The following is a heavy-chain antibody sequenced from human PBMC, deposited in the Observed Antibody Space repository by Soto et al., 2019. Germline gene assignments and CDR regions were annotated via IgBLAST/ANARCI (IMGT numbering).Heavy chain of an antibody. D-gene: IGHD3-9*01. CDR3: ASDILTGSDFDY. CDR1: GFTFSSYG. Sequence: GGSLILSCAASGFTFSSYGMHWVRQAPGKGLEWVSAISGSGGSTYYADSVKGRFTISRDNSKSTLYLQMNSLRAEDTAVYYCASDILTGSDFDYWGQGTLVTVSS. V-gene: IGHV3-23*01. CDR2: ISGSGGST. J-gene: IGHJ4*02.